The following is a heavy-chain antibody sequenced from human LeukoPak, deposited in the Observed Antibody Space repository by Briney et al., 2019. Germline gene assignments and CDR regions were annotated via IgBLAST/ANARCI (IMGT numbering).Heavy chain of an antibody. V-gene: IGHV3-23*01. CDR3: AKAFRNYYDSSGPWVDY. Sequence: GGSLRLSCAASGFTFSSYAMSWVRQAPGKGLEWVSAISGSGGSTYYADSVKGRFTISRDNSKNTLYLQMNSLRAEDTAVYHCAKAFRNYYDSSGPWVDYWGQGTLVTVSS. CDR2: ISGSGGST. J-gene: IGHJ4*02. D-gene: IGHD3-22*01. CDR1: GFTFSSYA.